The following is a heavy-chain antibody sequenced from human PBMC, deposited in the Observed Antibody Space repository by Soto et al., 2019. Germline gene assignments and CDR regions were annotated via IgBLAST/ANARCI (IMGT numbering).Heavy chain of an antibody. J-gene: IGHJ4*02. CDR1: GGSISSGGYY. Sequence: SETLSLTCTVSGGSISSGGYYWSWIRQHPGKGLEWIGYIYYSGSTYYNPSLKSRVTISVDTSKNQFSLKLSSVTAADTAVYYCARGFLRFPIQDWGQGTLVTVSS. V-gene: IGHV4-31*03. CDR3: ARGFLRFPIQD. D-gene: IGHD3-3*01. CDR2: IYYSGST.